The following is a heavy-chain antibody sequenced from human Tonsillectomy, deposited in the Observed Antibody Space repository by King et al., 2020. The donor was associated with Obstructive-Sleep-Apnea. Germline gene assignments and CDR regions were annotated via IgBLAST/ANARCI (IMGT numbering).Heavy chain of an antibody. CDR3: AKEGIAAAGTVEYFQH. D-gene: IGHD6-13*01. CDR2: LSGSGGST. V-gene: IGHV3-23*04. CDR1: GFTFSSYA. J-gene: IGHJ1*01. Sequence: QLVQSGVGLVQPGGSLRLSCAASGFTFSSYAMSWVRQAPGKGLECVSALSGSGGSTYYADFVKGRFTISRDNSKNTLYLQMNSLRAEDTAVYYCAKEGIAAAGTVEYFQHWGQGTLVTVSS.